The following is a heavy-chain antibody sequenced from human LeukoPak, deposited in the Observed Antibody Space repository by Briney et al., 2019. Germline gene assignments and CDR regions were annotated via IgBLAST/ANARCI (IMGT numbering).Heavy chain of an antibody. CDR3: AKDSDSSGYYLFDY. J-gene: IGHJ4*02. V-gene: IGHV3-9*01. CDR2: ISWNSGSI. CDR1: GFTFDDYA. D-gene: IGHD3-22*01. Sequence: GRSLRLSCAASGFTFDDYAMHWVRQAPGKGLEWVSGISWNSGSIGYADSVKGRFTISRDNAKNSLYLQMNSLRAEDTALYYCAKDSDSSGYYLFDYWGQGTLVTVSS.